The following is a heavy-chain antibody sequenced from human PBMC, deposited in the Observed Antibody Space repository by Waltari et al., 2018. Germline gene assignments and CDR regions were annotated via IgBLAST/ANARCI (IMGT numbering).Heavy chain of an antibody. Sequence: QVQLVQSGAEVKKPGSSVKVSCKASGGTFSSYAISWVRQAPGHWLGWMGGIIPIFGTANYAQKFQGRVTITADESTSTAYMELSSLRSEDTAVYYCARARHILRFLEWLSRGAFDIWGQGTMVTVSS. CDR2: IIPIFGTA. CDR1: GGTFSSYA. V-gene: IGHV1-69*01. CDR3: ARARHILRFLEWLSRGAFDI. J-gene: IGHJ3*02. D-gene: IGHD3-3*01.